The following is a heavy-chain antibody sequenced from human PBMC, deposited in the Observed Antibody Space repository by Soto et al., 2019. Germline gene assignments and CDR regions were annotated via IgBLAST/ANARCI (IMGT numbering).Heavy chain of an antibody. V-gene: IGHV1-18*01. D-gene: IGHD1-1*01. CDR3: AGGRYGNS. CDR2: ISAHNGNT. CDR1: GYDFTTYG. Sequence: QVHLVRSGAEVKKSGASVKVSCKGSGYDFTTYGITWVRQAPGQGLEWMAWISAHNGNTDYAQKLQGRVTVTRDTSTRTAYMELRSLRSDDAAVYYCAGGRYGNSWGQGALVTVSS. J-gene: IGHJ4*02.